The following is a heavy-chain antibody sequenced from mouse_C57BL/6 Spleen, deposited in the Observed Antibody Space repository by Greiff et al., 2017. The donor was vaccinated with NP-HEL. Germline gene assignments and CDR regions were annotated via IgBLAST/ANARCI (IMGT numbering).Heavy chain of an antibody. V-gene: IGHV1-69*01. D-gene: IGHD2-4*01. CDR3: ARRDDYDDWFAY. J-gene: IGHJ3*01. CDR1: GYTFTSYW. CDR2: IDPSDSYT. Sequence: VQLQQSGAELVMPGASVKLSCKASGYTFTSYWMHWVKQRPGQGLEWIGEIDPSDSYTNYNQKFKGKSTLTVDKSSSTAYMQLSSLTSEDSAVYYCARRDDYDDWFAYWGQGTLVTVSA.